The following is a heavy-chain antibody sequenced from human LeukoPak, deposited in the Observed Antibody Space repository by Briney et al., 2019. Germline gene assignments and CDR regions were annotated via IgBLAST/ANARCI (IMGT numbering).Heavy chain of an antibody. D-gene: IGHD3-10*01. J-gene: IGHJ5*02. CDR1: GGSFSGYY. Sequence: TPSETLSLTCAVYGGSFSGYYWIWIRQPPGKGLEWIGEINHSGSTNYNPSLKSRVTISVDTSKNQFSLKLSSVTAADTAVYYCASVRGVIRGWFDPWGQGTLVTVSS. V-gene: IGHV4-34*01. CDR2: INHSGST. CDR3: ASVRGVIRGWFDP.